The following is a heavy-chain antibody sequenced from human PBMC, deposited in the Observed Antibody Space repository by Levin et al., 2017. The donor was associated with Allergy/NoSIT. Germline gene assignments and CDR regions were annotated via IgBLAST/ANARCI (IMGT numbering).Heavy chain of an antibody. D-gene: IGHD3-22*01. CDR2: IYYSGST. J-gene: IGHJ4*02. CDR3: ARERYYYDSSGYIGRKYFDY. CDR1: GGSISSYY. V-gene: IGHV4-59*01. Sequence: PSETLSLTCTVSGGSISSYYWSWIRQPPGKGLEWIGYIYYSGSTNYNPSLKSRVTISVDTSKNQFSLKLSSVTAADTAVYYGARERYYYDSSGYIGRKYFDYWGQGTLVTVSS.